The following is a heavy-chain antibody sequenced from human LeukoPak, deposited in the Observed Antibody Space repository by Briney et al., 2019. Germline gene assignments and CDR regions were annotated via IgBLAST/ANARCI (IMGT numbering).Heavy chain of an antibody. Sequence: PSETLSLTCTVSGGSISSYYWSWIRQPPGKGLEWIGYIYYSGSTNYNPSLKSRVTISVDTSKNQFSLKLSSVTAADTAVYYCARDLGSRATFDIWGQGTMVTVSS. CDR3: ARDLGSRATFDI. J-gene: IGHJ3*02. CDR2: IYYSGST. CDR1: GGSISSYY. V-gene: IGHV4-59*01.